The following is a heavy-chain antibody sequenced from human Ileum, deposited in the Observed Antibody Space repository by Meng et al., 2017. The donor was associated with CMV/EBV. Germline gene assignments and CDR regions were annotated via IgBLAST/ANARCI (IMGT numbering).Heavy chain of an antibody. D-gene: IGHD3-10*01. V-gene: IGHV1-2*02. CDR2: INLNSGDT. Sequence: SCKASGDTFIGYYMHWGRQAPGQGLEWMGWINLNSGDTKYAQNFQGRVTMTRDTSISTGNMELSSLRSDDTAVYYCARERAGVAGFDPWGQGTLVTVSS. CDR3: ARERAGVAGFDP. CDR1: GDTFIGYY. J-gene: IGHJ5*02.